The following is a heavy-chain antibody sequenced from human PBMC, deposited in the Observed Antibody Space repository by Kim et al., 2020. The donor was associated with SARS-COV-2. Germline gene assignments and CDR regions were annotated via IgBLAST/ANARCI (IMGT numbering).Heavy chain of an antibody. J-gene: IGHJ5*01. CDR3: ARDRPHGETEVAFDS. CDR2: INPQRKTT. CDR1: GYSFIDHS. D-gene: IGHD3-10*01. Sequence: ASVKVSCKASGYSFIDHSIHWVRQAPGQGLEWMGWINPQRKTTNVAPTFQGRVTMTFETGTTTVYLSLNRLTSDDTAIYYCARDRPHGETEVAFDSWGQGTLISVSS. V-gene: IGHV1-2*02.